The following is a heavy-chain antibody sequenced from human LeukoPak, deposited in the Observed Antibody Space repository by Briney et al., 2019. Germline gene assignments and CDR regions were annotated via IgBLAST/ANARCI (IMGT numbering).Heavy chain of an antibody. V-gene: IGHV5-51*01. J-gene: IGHJ5*02. CDR3: ARLVPIVVVPAADNWFDP. CDR1: GYSFTSYW. Sequence: GGSLRLSCKGSGYSFTSYWIGWVRQMPGKGLEWMGIIYPGDSDTRYSPSFQGQVTISADKFISTAYLQWSSLEASDTAMYYCARLVPIVVVPAADNWFDPWGQGTLVTVSS. CDR2: IYPGDSDT. D-gene: IGHD2-2*01.